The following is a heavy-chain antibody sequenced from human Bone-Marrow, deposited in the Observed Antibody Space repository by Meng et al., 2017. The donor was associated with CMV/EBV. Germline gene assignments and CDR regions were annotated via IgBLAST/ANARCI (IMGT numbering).Heavy chain of an antibody. Sequence: ASVKVSCKASGYTFTSYDINWVRQATGQGLEWMGWMNPNSGNTGYAQKFQGRVTMTRNTSISTAYMELSSLRSDDTAVYYCARERWELLGAFDIWGQGTTVTVSS. CDR2: MNPNSGNT. D-gene: IGHD1-26*01. CDR3: ARERWELLGAFDI. J-gene: IGHJ3*02. V-gene: IGHV1-8*01. CDR1: GYTFTSYD.